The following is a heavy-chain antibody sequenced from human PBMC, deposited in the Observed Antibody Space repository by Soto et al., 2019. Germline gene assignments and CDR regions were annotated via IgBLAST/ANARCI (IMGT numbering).Heavy chain of an antibody. CDR3: ARDRRGWHEDY. CDR2: ISSSSSYT. V-gene: IGHV3-11*05. D-gene: IGHD6-19*01. J-gene: IGHJ4*02. Sequence: QVQLVESEGGLVKPGGSLRLSCAASGFTFSDYYMSWIRQAPGKGLEWVSYISSSSSYTNYADSVKGRFTISRDNAKNSLYLQMNSLRAEDTAVYYCARDRRGWHEDYWGQGTLVTVSS. CDR1: GFTFSDYY.